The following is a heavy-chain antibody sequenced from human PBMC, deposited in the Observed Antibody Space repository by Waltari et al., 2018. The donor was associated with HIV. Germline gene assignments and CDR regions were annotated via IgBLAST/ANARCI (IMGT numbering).Heavy chain of an antibody. CDR1: CFTYRRYG. Sequence: QLQLVQSGGGAVQTGSSVRLYCAGGCFTYRRYGLHWVRQAPGQGLGRVEVMWCGGSNKDYAESVNVRYAISRDNSKNTVDLQMDSRRAEDTAVYYWARDRSSSWYGKDYYYLGMDVWGQGTTVTVSS. D-gene: IGHD6-13*01. CDR2: MWCGGSNK. J-gene: IGHJ6*02. V-gene: IGHV3-33*01. CDR3: ARDRSSSWYGKDYYYLGMDV.